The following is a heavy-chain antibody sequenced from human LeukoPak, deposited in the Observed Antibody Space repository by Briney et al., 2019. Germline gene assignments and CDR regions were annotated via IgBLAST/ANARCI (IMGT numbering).Heavy chain of an antibody. CDR2: INSDGSST. V-gene: IGHV3-74*01. J-gene: IGHJ2*01. D-gene: IGHD5-24*01. CDR3: ARRFSRDGYNYPNSKEYWYFDL. Sequence: GGSLRLSSAASGFIFSSYWMHWVRQAPGKGLVWVSRINSDGSSTSYAESVKGRFTISRDNAKNTLYLQMNSLRAEDTAVYYCARRFSRDGYNYPNSKEYWYFDLWGRGTLVTVSS. CDR1: GFIFSSYW.